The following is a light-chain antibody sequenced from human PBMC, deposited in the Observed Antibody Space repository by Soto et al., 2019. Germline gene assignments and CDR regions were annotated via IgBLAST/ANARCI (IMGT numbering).Light chain of an antibody. Sequence: QSVLTQPASVSGSPGQTITISCTGTGSDVGGYNYVSWYQQHPGKAPKLMIYEVSHRPSGVSNRFSGSKSGNTASLTISGLQAEDEAAYYCSSYTTISTVIFGGGTKLTVL. CDR3: SSYTTISTVI. CDR1: GSDVGGYNY. CDR2: EVS. V-gene: IGLV2-14*01. J-gene: IGLJ2*01.